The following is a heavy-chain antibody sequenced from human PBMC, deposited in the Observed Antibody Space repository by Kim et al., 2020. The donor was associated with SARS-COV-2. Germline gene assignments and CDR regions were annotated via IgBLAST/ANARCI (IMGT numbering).Heavy chain of an antibody. CDR3: ARHDAGTNSSGWWVYYYYGMDV. Sequence: SETLSLTCTVSGGSISSSSYYWGWIRQPPGKGLEWIGSIYYSGSTYYNPSLKSRVTISVDTSKNQFSLKLSSVTAADTAVYYCARHDAGTNSSGWWVYYYYGMDVWGQGTTVTVSS. V-gene: IGHV4-39*01. D-gene: IGHD6-19*01. CDR1: GGSISSSSYY. J-gene: IGHJ6*02. CDR2: IYYSGST.